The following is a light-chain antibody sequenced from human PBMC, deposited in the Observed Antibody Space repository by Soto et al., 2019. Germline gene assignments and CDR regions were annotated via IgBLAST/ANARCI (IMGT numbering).Light chain of an antibody. J-gene: IGLJ2*01. Sequence: QPVLTQPPSASASLGASVKLTCTLSSGHNSYAIAWHQQQPEKGPRYLMKLNSDGSHSKGDGIPDRFSGSSSGAERYLTISSLQSEDEADYYCQTWGSGIVVFGGGTKLTVL. CDR1: SGHNSYA. CDR2: LNSDGSH. V-gene: IGLV4-69*01. CDR3: QTWGSGIVV.